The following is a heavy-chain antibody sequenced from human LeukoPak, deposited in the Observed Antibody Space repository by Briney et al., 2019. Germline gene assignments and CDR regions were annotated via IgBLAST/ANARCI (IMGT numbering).Heavy chain of an antibody. CDR1: GFTFDDYG. CDR2: INWNGGST. D-gene: IGHD2-2*01. CDR3: ARETMGADIVVVPTPFDAFDL. Sequence: RPGGSLRLSCAASGFTFDDYGMSWVRQAPGKGLEWVSGINWNGGSTGYADSVKGRFTISRDNAKNSMYLQMNSLRAEDTAVYYCARETMGADIVVVPTPFDAFDLWGQGTMVTVSS. V-gene: IGHV3-20*04. J-gene: IGHJ3*01.